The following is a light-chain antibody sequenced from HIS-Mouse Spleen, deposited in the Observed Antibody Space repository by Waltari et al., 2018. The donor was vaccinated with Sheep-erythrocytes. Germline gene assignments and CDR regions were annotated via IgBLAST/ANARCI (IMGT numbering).Light chain of an antibody. V-gene: IGLV2-11*01. CDR2: DVS. J-gene: IGLJ3*02. CDR1: SSDVGGYNY. CDR3: CSYAGSYTFWV. Sequence: QSALTQPRSVSGSPGQSVTIPCTGTSSDVGGYNYFPRYQQHPGKAPKLMIYDVSKRPSGVPDRFSGSKSGNTASLTISGLQAEDEADYYCCSYAGSYTFWVFGGGTKLTVL.